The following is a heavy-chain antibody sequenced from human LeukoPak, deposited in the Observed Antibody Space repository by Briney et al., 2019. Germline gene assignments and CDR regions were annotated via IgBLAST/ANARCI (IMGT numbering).Heavy chain of an antibody. J-gene: IGHJ4*02. CDR2: ISYNGSDK. CDR3: AKRRAGPGSFEHPHY. D-gene: IGHD6-19*01. Sequence: PGGSLRLSCAASGFTFSTYGMYWVRQAPGKGLEGVAVISYNGSDKYYAESVKGRFTISRDNPKNTLYLQMNSLRAEDTAVYYCAKRRAGPGSFEHPHYWGQGTLVAVSS. CDR1: GFTFSTYG. V-gene: IGHV3-30*18.